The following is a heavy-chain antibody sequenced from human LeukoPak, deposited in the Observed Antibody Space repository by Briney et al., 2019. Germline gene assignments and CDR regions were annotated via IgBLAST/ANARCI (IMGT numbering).Heavy chain of an antibody. CDR1: GFTLSNNG. J-gene: IGHJ4*02. D-gene: IGHD3-10*01. V-gene: IGHV3-30*03. Sequence: GGSLRLSCAASGFTLSNNGMHWVRQAPGKGLEWMAVISSDGSNKYYADFMKGRFTISRDNSKNTLYLEMQSLRAEDTAVYFCARGSTLLRGLIDYWGQGTLVPVTS. CDR3: ARGSTLLRGLIDY. CDR2: ISSDGSNK.